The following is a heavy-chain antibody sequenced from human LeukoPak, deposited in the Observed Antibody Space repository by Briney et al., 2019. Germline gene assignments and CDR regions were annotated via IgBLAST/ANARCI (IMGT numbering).Heavy chain of an antibody. D-gene: IGHD3-10*01. CDR2: IYYTGST. CDR1: GGSFSGYS. V-gene: IGHV4-59*01. Sequence: SETLSLTCAVYGGSFSGYSWTWIRQPPGKGLKWIGYIYYTGSTNYNPSLKSRVTISVDTSKNQFSLKLSSVTAADTAVYYCARVEEGYGSGRRENYFYYYMDVWGKGTTVTISS. CDR3: ARVEEGYGSGRRENYFYYYMDV. J-gene: IGHJ6*03.